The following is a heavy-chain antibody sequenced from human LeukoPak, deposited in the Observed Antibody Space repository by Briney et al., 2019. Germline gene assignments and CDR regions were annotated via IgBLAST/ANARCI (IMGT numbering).Heavy chain of an antibody. CDR1: GYTLTELP. Sequence: ASVKVSCKVSGYTLTELPMHWVRQAPGKGLEWMGGFDPEDGETIYAQKFQGRVTMTEDTSTDTAYMELSSLRSEDTAVYYCATYYYGSGPYYYYMDVWGKGTTVTISS. J-gene: IGHJ6*03. D-gene: IGHD3-10*01. V-gene: IGHV1-24*01. CDR3: ATYYYGSGPYYYYMDV. CDR2: FDPEDGET.